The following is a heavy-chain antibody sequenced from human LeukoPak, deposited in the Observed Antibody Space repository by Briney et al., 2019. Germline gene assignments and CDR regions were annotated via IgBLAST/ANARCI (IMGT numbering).Heavy chain of an antibody. CDR3: GMSGDRVSLQDDGFDV. J-gene: IGHJ3*01. CDR2: IYPGDSGP. V-gene: IGHV5-51*01. Sequence: GESLKISCKVSGYSFTSYCICWVRQIPGKGLKWMGIIYPGDSGPTYSPSFQGKVTISVDKSINTAYLQWSSLQASDTAMYYCGMSGDRVSLQDDGFDVWGQGTMVTVST. CDR1: GYSFTSYC. D-gene: IGHD1-26*01.